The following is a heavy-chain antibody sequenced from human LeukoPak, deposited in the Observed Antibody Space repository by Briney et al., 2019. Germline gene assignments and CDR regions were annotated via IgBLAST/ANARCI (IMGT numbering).Heavy chain of an antibody. CDR3: ARAGSYRCFDY. V-gene: IGHV3-7*01. CDR2: IKQDGSEK. J-gene: IGHJ4*02. D-gene: IGHD3-16*02. CDR1: GFTFSSHW. Sequence: GGSLRLSCADSGFTFSSHWMSWVRQAPGRGLEWVANIKQDGSEKYYLDSVKGRFTISRDNAKNSVYLQMNSLRGEDTAVYYCARAGSYRCFDYWGQGTLVTVSS.